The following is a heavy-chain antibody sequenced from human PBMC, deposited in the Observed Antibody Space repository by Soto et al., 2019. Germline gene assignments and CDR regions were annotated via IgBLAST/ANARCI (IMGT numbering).Heavy chain of an antibody. CDR2: ISGSGGST. Sequence: PGGSLRLSCAASGFTFSSYAMSWVRQAPGKGLEWVSAISGSGGSTYYADSVKGRFTISRDNSKNTLYLQMNSLRAEDTAVYYCAKDIGDFWKRPVSDYLGQGTLVTVSS. J-gene: IGHJ4*02. CDR1: GFTFSSYA. V-gene: IGHV3-23*01. D-gene: IGHD3-3*01. CDR3: AKDIGDFWKRPVSDY.